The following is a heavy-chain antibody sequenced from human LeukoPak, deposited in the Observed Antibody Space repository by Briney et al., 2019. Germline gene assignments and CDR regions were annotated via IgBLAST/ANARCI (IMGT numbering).Heavy chain of an antibody. V-gene: IGHV3-7*01. J-gene: IGHJ4*02. CDR1: GFTFSNAW. D-gene: IGHD4-23*01. Sequence: GGSLRLSCAASGFTFSNAWMSWVRQAPGKGLEWVANINQDGSEKYYVDSVKGRFTISRDNAKNSLYLQMISLRAEDTAVYYCARDGDGGTLDYWGQGTLVTVSS. CDR3: ARDGDGGTLDY. CDR2: INQDGSEK.